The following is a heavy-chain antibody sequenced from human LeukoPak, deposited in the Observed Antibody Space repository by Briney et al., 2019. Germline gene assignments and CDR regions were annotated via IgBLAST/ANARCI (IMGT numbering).Heavy chain of an antibody. V-gene: IGHV3-72*01. CDR1: GFIFSDHY. CDR2: TRKKAHRYTT. CDR3: ARGSGTYYYDSSGPFDC. J-gene: IGHJ4*02. D-gene: IGHD3-22*01. Sequence: PGWSLRLSCPASGFIFSDHYMDWVRQASGKGLDGVGRTRKKAHRYTTEYAASVKGRFIISRDDSKNSLYLQMNSLKTEDTAVYYCARGSGTYYYDSSGPFDCWGQGTLVTVSS.